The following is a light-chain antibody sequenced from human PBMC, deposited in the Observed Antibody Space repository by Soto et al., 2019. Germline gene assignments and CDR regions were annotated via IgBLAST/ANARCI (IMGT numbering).Light chain of an antibody. J-gene: IGKJ4*01. Sequence: EIVMTQSPAPLSVSPGERATLSCRASQSVSNYLAWYQQKPGQAPRLLIYGASTRATGIPARFSGGGSETEFTLTISSLQAEDFVVYYCQQYHNWPPLTFGRGTKVEIK. V-gene: IGKV3-15*01. CDR3: QQYHNWPPLT. CDR1: QSVSNY. CDR2: GAS.